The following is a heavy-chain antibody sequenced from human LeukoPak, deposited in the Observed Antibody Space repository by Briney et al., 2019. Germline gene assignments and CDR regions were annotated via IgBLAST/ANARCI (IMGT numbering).Heavy chain of an antibody. V-gene: IGHV4-59*08. Sequence: SETLSLTCTVSGGSISSYYWSWIRQPPGKGLEWIGYIYYSGSTNYNPSLKSRVTISVDTSKNQFSLKLSSVTAADTAVYYCARQVTMVRGVTLNWFDPWGQGTLVTVSS. CDR2: IYYSGST. CDR3: ARQVTMVRGVTLNWFDP. D-gene: IGHD3-10*01. CDR1: GGSISSYY. J-gene: IGHJ5*02.